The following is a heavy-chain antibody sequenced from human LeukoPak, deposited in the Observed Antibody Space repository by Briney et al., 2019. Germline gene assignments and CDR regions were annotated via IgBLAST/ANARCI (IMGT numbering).Heavy chain of an antibody. J-gene: IGHJ3*02. Sequence: ASVKVSCTGSGYTFTSYGISWVRQAPGQGLEWVGWISAYNGNTNYAQKLQGRVTMTTDTSTSTAYLELRSLRSDATAGYACARPDRWNADAFDIWGQGTMVTVSS. V-gene: IGHV1-18*01. CDR3: ARPDRWNADAFDI. CDR2: ISAYNGNT. CDR1: GYTFTSYG. D-gene: IGHD1-1*01.